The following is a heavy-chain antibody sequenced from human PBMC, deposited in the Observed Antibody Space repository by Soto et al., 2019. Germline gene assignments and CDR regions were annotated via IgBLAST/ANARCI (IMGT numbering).Heavy chain of an antibody. CDR1: GFTFNSHW. CDR2: IKEDGSEK. CDR3: ARLAYCSSKICLLYFDY. Sequence: GGSLRLSCAASGFTFNSHWMNWVRQAPGKGLEWVANIKEDGSEKYYVDSVKGRFTIARDNAKNSLYLQMNSLRAEDTAVYYCARLAYCSSKICLLYFDYWGQGTLVTVSS. V-gene: IGHV3-7*01. D-gene: IGHD2-2*01. J-gene: IGHJ4*02.